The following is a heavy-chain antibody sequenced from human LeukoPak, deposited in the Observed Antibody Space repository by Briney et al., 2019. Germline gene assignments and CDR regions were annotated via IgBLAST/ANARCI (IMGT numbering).Heavy chain of an antibody. CDR1: GGSISSGSYY. CDR3: ARVIFGVALDY. D-gene: IGHD3-3*01. Sequence: SQTLSLTCTVSGGSISSGSYYWSWIRQPAGKGLEWIGRIYTSGSTNYNPSLKSRVTISVDTSKNQFSLKLNSVTAADTAVYYCARVIFGVALDYWGQGTLVTVSS. J-gene: IGHJ4*02. V-gene: IGHV4-61*02. CDR2: IYTSGST.